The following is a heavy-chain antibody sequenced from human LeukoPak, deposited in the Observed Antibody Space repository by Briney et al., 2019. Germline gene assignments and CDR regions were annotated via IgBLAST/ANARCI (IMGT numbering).Heavy chain of an antibody. CDR1: GGSFSGYY. J-gene: IGHJ4*02. CDR3: ARSKWVVGATYFDY. CDR2: IKHSGGT. Sequence: SETLSLTFAVYGGSFSGYYWSWIRQPPGKGLEGIGEIKHSGGTNYNPSLKSRVTISVDTSKNQFSLKLSSVTAADTAVYYCARSKWVVGATYFDYWGQGTLVTVSS. V-gene: IGHV4-34*01. D-gene: IGHD1-26*01.